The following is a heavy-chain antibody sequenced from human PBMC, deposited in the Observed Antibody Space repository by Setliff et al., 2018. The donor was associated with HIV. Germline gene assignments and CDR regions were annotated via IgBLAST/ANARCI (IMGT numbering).Heavy chain of an antibody. CDR1: GYNFITIG. J-gene: IGHJ4*01. V-gene: IGHV1-18*01. D-gene: IGHD6-19*01. CDR2: ISTYSGKT. CDR3: ARGSAPNIVVAASLDI. Sequence: ASVKVSCKASGYNFITIGINWVRQAPGQGLEWMGRISTYSGKTDYAEKFQGRLTMTMDTSTRTVFMELRSLTLDDTFVYYCARGSAPNIVVAASLDIWGQGTLVTVS.